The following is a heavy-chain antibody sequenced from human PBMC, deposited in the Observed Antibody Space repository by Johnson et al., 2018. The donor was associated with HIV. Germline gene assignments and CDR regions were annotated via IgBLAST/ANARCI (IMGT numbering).Heavy chain of an antibody. CDR3: ARDSDSLYAFDI. D-gene: IGHD3-22*01. V-gene: IGHV3-30*03. Sequence: QVQLVESGGGLVKPGKSLRLSCAASGFSFSDYYMSWIRQAPGKGLEWVAVISCDGSKKYLADSVKGRLTISRGYSKNTLYLQMNSLRAEDTAVYYCARDSDSLYAFDIWGQGTMVTVSS. CDR2: ISCDGSKK. J-gene: IGHJ3*02. CDR1: GFSFSDYY.